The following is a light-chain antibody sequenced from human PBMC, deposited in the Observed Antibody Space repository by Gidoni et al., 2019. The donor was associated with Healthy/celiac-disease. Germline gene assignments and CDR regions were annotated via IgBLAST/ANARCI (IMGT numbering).Light chain of an antibody. V-gene: IGKV3-11*01. Sequence: IVFTQSPATLSLSPGERTTLSCRASQGVSRYLGWYQQKPGQAPRLLIYDTSIRASDIPDRFRGSGSGTDFTLTITNLEPEDFAIYYCQQRRSGEITFGPGTRVDLK. CDR1: QGVSRY. J-gene: IGKJ3*01. CDR3: QQRRSGEIT. CDR2: DTS.